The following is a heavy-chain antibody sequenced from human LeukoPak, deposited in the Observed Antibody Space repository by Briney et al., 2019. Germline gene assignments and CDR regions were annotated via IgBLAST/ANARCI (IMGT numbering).Heavy chain of an antibody. V-gene: IGHV4-39*01. CDR3: ARRVQQLSYYYYMDV. CDR1: GGSISSSSYY. D-gene: IGHD6-13*01. CDR2: IYYSGST. Sequence: SETLSLTCTVSGGSISSSSYYWGWIRQPPGKGLEWIGSIYYSGSTYYNPSLKSRVTISVDTSKDQFSLKLSSVTAADTAVYYCARRVQQLSYYYYMDVWGKGTTVTVSS. J-gene: IGHJ6*03.